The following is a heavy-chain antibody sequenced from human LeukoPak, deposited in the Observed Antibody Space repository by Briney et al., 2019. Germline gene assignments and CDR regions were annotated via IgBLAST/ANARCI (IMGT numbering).Heavy chain of an antibody. J-gene: IGHJ6*02. Sequence: GGSLRLSCAASGFTFSRYAIHWVRQAPGKGLEWVAVISYDGINKYYADSVKGRFTLSRDNSKNTLSLQMNSLRTEDTAVYYCAREERFLQWPYYNGMDVWGQGTTVTVSS. CDR2: ISYDGINK. V-gene: IGHV3-30-3*01. CDR1: GFTFSRYA. CDR3: AREERFLQWPYYNGMDV. D-gene: IGHD3-3*01.